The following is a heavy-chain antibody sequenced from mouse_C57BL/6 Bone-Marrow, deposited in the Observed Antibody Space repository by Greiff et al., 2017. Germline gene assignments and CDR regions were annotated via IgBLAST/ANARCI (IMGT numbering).Heavy chain of an antibody. D-gene: IGHD1-1*01. Sequence: EVKLMESEGGLVQPGSSMKLSCTASGFTFSYYYMAWVRQVPEKGLEWVANINYDGSSTYYLDSLKSRFIISRDNAKNILYLQMSSLKSEDTATYYCAREGSSLYAMDYWGQGTSVTVSS. V-gene: IGHV5-16*01. J-gene: IGHJ4*01. CDR3: AREGSSLYAMDY. CDR1: GFTFSYYY. CDR2: INYDGSST.